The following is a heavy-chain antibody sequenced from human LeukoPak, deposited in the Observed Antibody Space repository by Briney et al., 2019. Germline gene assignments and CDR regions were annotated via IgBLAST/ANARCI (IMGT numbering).Heavy chain of an antibody. CDR2: IKSKTDGGTT. D-gene: IGHD1-26*01. CDR1: GFTFSNAW. Sequence: PGGSRRLSCAASGFTFSNAWMSWVRQAPGKGLEWVGRIKSKTDGGTTDYAAPVKGRFTISRDDSKNTLYLQMNSLKTEDTAVYYCTTDPGIVGATPFDYWGQGTLVTVSS. V-gene: IGHV3-15*01. CDR3: TTDPGIVGATPFDY. J-gene: IGHJ4*02.